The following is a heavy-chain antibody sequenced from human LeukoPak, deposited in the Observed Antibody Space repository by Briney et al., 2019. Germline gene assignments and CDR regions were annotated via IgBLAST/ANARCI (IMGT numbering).Heavy chain of an antibody. V-gene: IGHV3-15*01. J-gene: IGHJ4*02. CDR1: GFTFSNAW. CDR2: IKSKTDGETT. CDR3: TVIRGYINSWPLDY. D-gene: IGHD6-13*01. Sequence: PGGSLRLSCAASGFTFSNAWMTWVRQAPGQGLEWVARIKSKTDGETTDYAAPVKGRFTISRDDSKNTLYLQMNSLKTEDTAVYYCTVIRGYINSWPLDYWGQGALVTVSS.